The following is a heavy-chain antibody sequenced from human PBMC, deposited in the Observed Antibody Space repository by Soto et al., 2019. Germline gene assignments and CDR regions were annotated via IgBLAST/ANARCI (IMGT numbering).Heavy chain of an antibody. CDR2: ISGSGGTT. V-gene: IGHV3-23*01. CDR1: GFTFSSYA. Sequence: GGSLRLSCAASGFTFSSYAMSWVRQAPGKGLECVSTISGSGGTTYSADSVKGRFTISRDNSKNILYLQMNSLRAEDTAVYYCAKGITDTGGYYYYSMDVWGQGTAVTVS. D-gene: IGHD3-16*01. J-gene: IGHJ6*02. CDR3: AKGITDTGGYYYYSMDV.